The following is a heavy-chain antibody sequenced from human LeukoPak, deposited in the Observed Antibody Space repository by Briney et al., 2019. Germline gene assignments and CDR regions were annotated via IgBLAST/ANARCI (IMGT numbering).Heavy chain of an antibody. J-gene: IGHJ6*03. CDR1: GFTVSSYG. CDR3: AKGSGWEVSYYYYYMDV. D-gene: IGHD1-26*01. CDR2: IRYEGSNK. V-gene: IGHV3-30*02. Sequence: GGSMRLPCAASGFTVSSYGMHWVRKAPGKGLEWVAFIRYEGSNKYYVGSVKGRFTISRDNSKNTLYLQMNSLRAEDTAVYYCAKGSGWEVSYYYYYMDVWGKGTTVTISS.